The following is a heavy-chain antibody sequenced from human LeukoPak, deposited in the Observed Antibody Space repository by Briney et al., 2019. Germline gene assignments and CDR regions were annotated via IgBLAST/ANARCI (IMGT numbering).Heavy chain of an antibody. CDR3: ARGSWLLWFWFDP. D-gene: IGHD3-10*01. J-gene: IGHJ5*02. V-gene: IGHV4-39*07. Sequence: KPSETLSLTCTVSGGSISSGSYYWSWIRQPPGKGLEWIGEINHSGSTNYNPSLKSRVTISVDTSKNQFSLKLSSVTAADTAVYYCARGSWLLWFWFDPWGQGTLVTVSS. CDR1: GGSISSGSYY. CDR2: INHSGST.